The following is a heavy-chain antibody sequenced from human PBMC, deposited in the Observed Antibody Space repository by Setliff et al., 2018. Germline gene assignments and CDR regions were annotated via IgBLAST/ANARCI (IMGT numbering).Heavy chain of an antibody. CDR3: VRDVGYTYGFDF. CDR2: TRNKVSSYIT. J-gene: IGHJ4*02. V-gene: IGHV3-72*01. D-gene: IGHD5-18*01. CDR1: GFSFSDHS. Sequence: HPGGSLRLSCATSGFSFSDHSMDWVRQAPGKGLEWVGRTRNKVSSYITEYAASVKGRFTISRDDSKKSLFLQMNSLKSEDTAVYYCVRDVGYTYGFDFWGQGTLVTVSS.